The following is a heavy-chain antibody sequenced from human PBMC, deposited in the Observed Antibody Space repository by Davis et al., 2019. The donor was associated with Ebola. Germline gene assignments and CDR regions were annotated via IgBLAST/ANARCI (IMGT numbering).Heavy chain of an antibody. J-gene: IGHJ6*04. CDR2: INPSGGST. V-gene: IGHV1-46*01. D-gene: IGHD2-15*01. Sequence: ASVKVSCKASGYTFTSYYMHWVRQAPGQGLEWMGIINPSGGSTSYAQKFQGRVTMTRDTSTSTVYMELSSLRSEDTAVYYCAREIIVVVVAAPQRYYYYGMDVWGKGTTVTVSS. CDR3: AREIIVVVVAAPQRYYYYGMDV. CDR1: GYTFTSYY.